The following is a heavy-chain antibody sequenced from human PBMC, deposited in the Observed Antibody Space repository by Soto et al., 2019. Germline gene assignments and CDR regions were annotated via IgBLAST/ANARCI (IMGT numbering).Heavy chain of an antibody. CDR2: ISSSGSTI. J-gene: IGHJ5*02. CDR1: GFTFSSYE. CDR3: ARDTETSLRPLNWFDP. D-gene: IGHD4-17*01. V-gene: IGHV3-48*03. Sequence: PGGSLRLSCAASGFTFSSYEMNWVRQAPGKGLEWVSYISSSGSTIYYADSVKGRFTISRDNAKNSLYLQMNSLRAEDTAVYYCARDTETSLRPLNWFDPWGQGTLVTVSS.